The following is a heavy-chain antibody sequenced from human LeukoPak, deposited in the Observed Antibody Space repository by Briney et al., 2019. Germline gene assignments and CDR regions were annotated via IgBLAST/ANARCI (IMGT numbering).Heavy chain of an antibody. D-gene: IGHD3-16*01. V-gene: IGHV4-4*02. CDR1: GGSISSRNW. Sequence: SGTLSLTCAVSGGSISSRNWWSWVRQPPGKGLEWIGEIYHSGSTNYNPSLKSRVTISVDTSKNQFSLKLSSVTAADTAVYYCARRWGGSTVDYWGQGTLVTVSS. J-gene: IGHJ4*02. CDR2: IYHSGST. CDR3: ARRWGGSTVDY.